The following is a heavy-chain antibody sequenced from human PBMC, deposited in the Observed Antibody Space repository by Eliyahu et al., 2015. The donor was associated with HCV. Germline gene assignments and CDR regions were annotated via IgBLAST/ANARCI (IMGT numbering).Heavy chain of an antibody. V-gene: IGHV3-11*01. J-gene: IGHJ6*02. CDR3: TRDLGTGWYGEGVDA. Sequence: QVQLVESGGGLVKPGGSLRLSCAASGFPFXDYYLNWIRQAPGKGLEWISYISNSGNTKEYADSVRGRFTISRDNDMNSVYLQMNSLRAEDTAVYYCTRDLGTGWYGEGVDAWGQGTTVTVSS. D-gene: IGHD6-19*01. CDR2: ISNSGNTK. CDR1: GFPFXDYY.